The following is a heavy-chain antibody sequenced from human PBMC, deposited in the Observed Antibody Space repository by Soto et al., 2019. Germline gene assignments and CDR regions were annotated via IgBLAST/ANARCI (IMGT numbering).Heavy chain of an antibody. D-gene: IGHD3-22*01. CDR2: IYYSGST. CDR1: GGSVSSGSYY. V-gene: IGHV4-61*01. J-gene: IGHJ4*02. CDR3: ARDVYDSSGYYYYFDY. Sequence: SETLSLTCTVSGGSVSSGSYYWSWIRQPPGKGLEWIGYIYYSGSTNYNPSLKSRVTISVDTSKNQFSLKLSSVTAADTAVYYCARDVYDSSGYYYYFDYWGQGTLVTVSS.